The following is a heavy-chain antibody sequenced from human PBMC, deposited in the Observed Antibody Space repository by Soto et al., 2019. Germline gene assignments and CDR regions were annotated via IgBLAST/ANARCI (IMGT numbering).Heavy chain of an antibody. CDR3: ARDSRRITIFGVVTHYYGMDV. V-gene: IGHV3-53*01. J-gene: IGHJ6*02. CDR2: IYSGGST. D-gene: IGHD3-3*01. CDR1: GFTVSSNY. Sequence: LRLSCAASGFTVSSNYMSWVRQAPGKGLEWVSVIYSGGSTYYADSVKGRFTISRDNSKNTLYLQMNSLRAEDTAVYYCARDSRRITIFGVVTHYYGMDVWGQGTTVTVSS.